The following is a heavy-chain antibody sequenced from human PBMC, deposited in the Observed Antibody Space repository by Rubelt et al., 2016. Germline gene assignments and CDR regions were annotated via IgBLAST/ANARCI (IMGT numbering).Heavy chain of an antibody. CDR3: ARHSYSSWYFDH. J-gene: IGHJ4*02. CDR1: GGSISSYY. CDR2: IYYSGTT. V-gene: IGHV4-59*08. Sequence: QVQLQESGPGLVKPSETLSLTCTVSGGSISSYYWNWIRQPPGQGLEWIGYIYYSGTTYCNPSLKSRVTMSLDTSKNRFSLRLTSWPAADTAVYYCARHSYSSWYFDHWGQGTLVTVSS. D-gene: IGHD1-26*01.